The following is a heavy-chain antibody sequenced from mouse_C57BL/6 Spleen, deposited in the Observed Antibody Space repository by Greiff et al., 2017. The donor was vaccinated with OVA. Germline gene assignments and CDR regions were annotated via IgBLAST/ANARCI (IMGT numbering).Heavy chain of an antibody. CDR1: GYSFTSYY. V-gene: IGHV1-66*01. D-gene: IGHD2-1*01. Sequence: QVQLQQSGPELVKPGASVKISCKASGYSFTSYYIHWVKQRPGQGLEWIGWIYPGSGNTKYNEKFKGKATLTADTSSSTAYMQLSSLTSEDSAVYYCAVIYSKDAMDYWGQGTSVTVSS. J-gene: IGHJ4*01. CDR2: IYPGSGNT. CDR3: AVIYSKDAMDY.